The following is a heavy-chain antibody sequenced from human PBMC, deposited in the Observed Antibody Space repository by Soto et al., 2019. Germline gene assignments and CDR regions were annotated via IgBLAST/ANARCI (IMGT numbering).Heavy chain of an antibody. Sequence: GGSLRLSCAAPGFTFSSYAMSWVRQAPGKGLEWVSAISGSGGSTYYADSVKGRFTISRDNSKNTLYLQMNSLRAEDTAVYYCFSLGYSSGWGEKPGGNDGYWGQGTLVTVSS. CDR2: ISGSGGST. J-gene: IGHJ4*02. CDR3: FSLGYSSGWGEKPGGNDGY. CDR1: GFTFSSYA. V-gene: IGHV3-23*01. D-gene: IGHD6-19*01.